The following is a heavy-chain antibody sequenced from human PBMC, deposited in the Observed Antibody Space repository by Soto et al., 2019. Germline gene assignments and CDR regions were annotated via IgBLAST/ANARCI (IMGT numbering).Heavy chain of an antibody. J-gene: IGHJ4*02. V-gene: IGHV3-7*03. CDR3: ARYYRGSGRYFFDY. CDR2: INQAGGVT. Sequence: EVQLVESGGGLVQPGGSLRLSCVASGFTFMSSFMSWVRQAPGKGLEWVADINQAGGVTYYVDSVEGRFTIFRDNAKDSLYLQMHSIRTADTVGYYCARYYRGSGRYFFDYWGQGTLGSVSS. CDR1: GFTFMSSF. D-gene: IGHD6-19*01.